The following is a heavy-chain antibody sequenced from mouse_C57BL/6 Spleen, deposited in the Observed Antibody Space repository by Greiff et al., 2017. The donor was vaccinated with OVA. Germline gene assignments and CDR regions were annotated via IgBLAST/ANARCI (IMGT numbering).Heavy chain of an antibody. CDR2: ISDGGSYT. Sequence: EVKLVESGGGLVKPGGSLKLSCAASGFTFSSYAMSWVRQTPEKRLEWVATISDGGSYTYYPDNVKGRFTISRDNAKNNLYLQMSHLKSEDTAMYYCARDEDYGFAYWGQGTLVTVSA. CDR3: ARDEDYGFAY. J-gene: IGHJ3*01. D-gene: IGHD2-4*01. V-gene: IGHV5-4*01. CDR1: GFTFSSYA.